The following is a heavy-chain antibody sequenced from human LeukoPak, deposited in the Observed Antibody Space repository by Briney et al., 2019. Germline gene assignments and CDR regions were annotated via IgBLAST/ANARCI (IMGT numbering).Heavy chain of an antibody. J-gene: IGHJ4*02. D-gene: IGHD3-22*01. CDR2: IYYSGST. V-gene: IGHV4-59*08. Sequence: SETLSLTCTVSGGSISSYYWNWIRQPPGKGLEWIGYIYYSGSTNYNPSLKSRVTISVDTSKNQFSLKLSSVTAADTAVYYCARHSALYYYDSSGYYSWFDCWGQGTLVTVSS. CDR1: GGSISSYY. CDR3: ARHSALYYYDSSGYYSWFDC.